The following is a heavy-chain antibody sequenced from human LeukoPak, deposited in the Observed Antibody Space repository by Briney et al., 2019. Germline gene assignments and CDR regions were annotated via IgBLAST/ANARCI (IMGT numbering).Heavy chain of an antibody. J-gene: IGHJ4*02. CDR2: ISSSGSTL. D-gene: IGHD5-24*01. Sequence: GGSPGLSCAASGFTFSSYEMNWVRQAPGKGLEWVSYISSSGSTLYYADSVKGRFTISRDNAKNSLYLQMNSLRAEDTAVYYCAREIKAVVATIIFDYWGQGTLVTVSS. CDR3: AREIKAVVATIIFDY. CDR1: GFTFSSYE. V-gene: IGHV3-48*03.